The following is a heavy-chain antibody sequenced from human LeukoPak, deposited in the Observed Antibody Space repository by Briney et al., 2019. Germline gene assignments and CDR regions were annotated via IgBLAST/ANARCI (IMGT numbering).Heavy chain of an antibody. CDR1: GFTFSSYG. J-gene: IGHJ5*02. CDR3: ARDLAAAGPNWFDP. CDR2: IWYDGSNK. V-gene: IGHV3-33*01. D-gene: IGHD6-13*01. Sequence: PGGSLTLSCAASGFTFSSYGMHWVRQAPGKGLEWVAVIWYDGSNKYYADSVKGRFTISRDNSKNPLYLQMNSLRAEDTAVYYCARDLAAAGPNWFDPWGQGTLVTVSS.